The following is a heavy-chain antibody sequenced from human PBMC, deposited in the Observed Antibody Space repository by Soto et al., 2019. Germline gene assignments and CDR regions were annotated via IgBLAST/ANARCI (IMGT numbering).Heavy chain of an antibody. V-gene: IGHV4-61*01. CDR2: IYYSGNT. Sequence: QVQLQESGPGLVKPSETLSLTCTVSGGSVSSANYYWGWIRQPPGKGLEWIGSIYYSGNTNYNPSLNSRVPISVDTSKNQFSLRLSSVTAADTAVYYCARVSGSYYHVYYFDYWGQGTLVTVSS. J-gene: IGHJ4*02. D-gene: IGHD1-26*01. CDR1: GGSVSSANYY. CDR3: ARVSGSYYHVYYFDY.